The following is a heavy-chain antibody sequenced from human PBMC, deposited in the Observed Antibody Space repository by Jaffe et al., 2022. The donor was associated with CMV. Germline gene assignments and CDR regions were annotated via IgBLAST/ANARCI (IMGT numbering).Heavy chain of an antibody. Sequence: QVQLQQWGAGLLKPSETLSLTCAVFDGSFSAYYWTWIRQPPGKGLEWLGEINHSGGTNYNPSLESRVTISLDTSKNQISLKLSSVTAADTAVYYCARGSAIAAAGTGHCFDYWGQGTLVTVSS. CDR2: INHSGGT. CDR3: ARGSAIAAAGTGHCFDY. CDR1: DGSFSAYY. J-gene: IGHJ4*02. V-gene: IGHV4-34*01. D-gene: IGHD6-13*01.